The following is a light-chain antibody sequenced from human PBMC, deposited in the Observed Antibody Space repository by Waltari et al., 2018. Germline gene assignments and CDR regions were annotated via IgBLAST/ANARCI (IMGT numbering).Light chain of an antibody. J-gene: IGKJ3*01. Sequence: DIQMIQSPSSLSASVGDRVTMTCRASQSITNYLSWYQHKLGEAPNLLVYDASTLVSGVPSRFNGSGSGTEFTLTISSLQPEDLATYYCLQTYSTLMFSFGPGTKVDL. CDR2: DAS. CDR1: QSITNY. CDR3: LQTYSTLMFS. V-gene: IGKV1-39*01.